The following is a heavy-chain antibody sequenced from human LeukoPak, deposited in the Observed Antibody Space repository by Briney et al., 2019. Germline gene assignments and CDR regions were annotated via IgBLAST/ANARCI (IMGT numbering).Heavy chain of an antibody. J-gene: IGHJ4*02. Sequence: SETLSLTCTVSGGSISSYYWSWIRQPPGKGLEWIGYIYYSGSTNYNPSLKSRVTISVDTSKNQFSLKLSSVTAADTAVYYCARSSPDILTGYFDYWGQGTLVTVSS. D-gene: IGHD3-9*01. CDR2: IYYSGST. CDR1: GGSISSYY. CDR3: ARSSPDILTGYFDY. V-gene: IGHV4-59*08.